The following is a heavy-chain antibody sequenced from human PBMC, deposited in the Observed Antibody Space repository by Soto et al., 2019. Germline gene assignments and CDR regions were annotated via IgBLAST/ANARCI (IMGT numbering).Heavy chain of an antibody. CDR3: ASAPVVVTAIGAFDI. D-gene: IGHD2-21*02. Sequence: SVKVSCKASGGTFSSYAISWVRQAPGQGLEWMGGIIPIFGTANYAQKFQGRVTITADESTSTAYMELSSLRSEDTAVYYCASAPVVVTAIGAFDIWGQGTMVTVSS. CDR1: GGTFSSYA. V-gene: IGHV1-69*13. J-gene: IGHJ3*02. CDR2: IIPIFGTA.